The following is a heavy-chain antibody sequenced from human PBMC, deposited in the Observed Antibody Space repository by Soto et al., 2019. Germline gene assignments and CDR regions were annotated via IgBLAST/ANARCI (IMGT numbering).Heavy chain of an antibody. CDR1: GFTFSSYG. Sequence: HPGGSLRLSCAASGFTFSSYGMHWVRQAPGKGLEWVAVIWYDGSNKYYADSVKGRFTISRDNSKNTLYLQMNSLRAEDTAVYYCAREDIVLMVYDAASYYYGMDVWGQGTTVTVSS. D-gene: IGHD2-8*01. CDR3: AREDIVLMVYDAASYYYGMDV. J-gene: IGHJ6*02. V-gene: IGHV3-33*01. CDR2: IWYDGSNK.